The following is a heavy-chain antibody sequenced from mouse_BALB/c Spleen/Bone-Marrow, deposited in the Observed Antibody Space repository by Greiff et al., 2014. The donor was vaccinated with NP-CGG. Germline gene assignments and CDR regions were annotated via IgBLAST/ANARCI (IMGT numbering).Heavy chain of an antibody. V-gene: IGHV1-39*01. J-gene: IGHJ3*01. CDR1: GHSFTGYN. CDR2: IDPYYGTT. CDR3: TRSRAYFRDWFAY. D-gene: IGHD2-14*01. Sequence: EVKLQESGPELEKPGASVKISCKASGHSFTGYNMNWVEQSHEKSLEWIGNIDPYYGTTTFNQKFKDKATLTVDKSSSTAYMRLKSLTSEDSAVYYCTRSRAYFRDWFAYWGQGTLVTVSA.